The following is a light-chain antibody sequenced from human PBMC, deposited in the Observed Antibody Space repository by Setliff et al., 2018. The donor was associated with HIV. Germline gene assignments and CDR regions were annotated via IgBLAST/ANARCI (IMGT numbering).Light chain of an antibody. CDR1: DIGGKS. CDR2: DDS. CDR3: QVWDGSSDHHV. J-gene: IGLJ1*01. V-gene: IGLV3-21*03. Sequence: SYELTQPPSVSVAPGKTAKITCGGNDIGGKSVHWYQQKPGQAPVVVVYDDSDRPSGIPERFSGSNSGNMATLTISRVEAGDEADYYCQVWDGSSDHHVFGTGTKVTVL.